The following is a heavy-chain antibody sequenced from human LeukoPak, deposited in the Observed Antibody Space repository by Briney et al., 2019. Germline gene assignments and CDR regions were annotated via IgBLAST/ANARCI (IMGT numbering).Heavy chain of an antibody. CDR3: ARVVVVGALDSFYYSYYMDV. D-gene: IGHD1-26*01. Sequence: PSETLSLTCTVSGGSISSYYWSWIRQPAGKGLEWIGRIYTSGSTNYNPSLKSRVTMSVDTSKNQFSLKLTSVTAADTAVYYCARVVVVGALDSFYYSYYMDVWGKGTTVTISS. CDR1: GGSISSYY. V-gene: IGHV4-4*07. CDR2: IYTSGST. J-gene: IGHJ6*03.